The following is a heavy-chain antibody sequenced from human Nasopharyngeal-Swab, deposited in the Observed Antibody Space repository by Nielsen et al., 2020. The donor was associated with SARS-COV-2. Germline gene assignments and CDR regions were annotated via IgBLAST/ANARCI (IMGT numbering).Heavy chain of an antibody. CDR1: GGSIMSSSYY. CDR3: ARQTGMDV. V-gene: IGHV4-39*01. Sequence: SETLSLTCTVSGGSIMSSSYYWGWIRQPPGKGLEWIGVIYYTGSAHYSPSLKSRVTIFVDTSRNQFFLRVTSVTAEDTAVYYCARQTGMDVWGQGTSVTVSS. J-gene: IGHJ6*02. CDR2: IYYTGSA.